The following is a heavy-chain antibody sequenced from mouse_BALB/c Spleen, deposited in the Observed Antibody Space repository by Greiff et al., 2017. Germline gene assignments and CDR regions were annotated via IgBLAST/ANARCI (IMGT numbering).Heavy chain of an antibody. CDR1: GFNIKDYY. CDR3: ARSDYYGSSYYFDY. V-gene: IGHV14-4*02. Sequence: VQLQQSGAELVRSGASVKLSCTASGFNIKDYYMHWVKQRPEQGLEWIGWIDPENGDTEYAPKFQGKATITADTSSNTAYLQLSSLTSEDTAVYYCARSDYYGSSYYFDYWGQGTTLTVSS. D-gene: IGHD1-1*01. J-gene: IGHJ2*01. CDR2: IDPENGDT.